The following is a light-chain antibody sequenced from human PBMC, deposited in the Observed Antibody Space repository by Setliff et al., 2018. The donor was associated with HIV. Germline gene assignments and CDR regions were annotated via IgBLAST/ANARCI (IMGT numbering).Light chain of an antibody. J-gene: IGLJ1*01. V-gene: IGLV2-23*02. CDR1: SSDIGSYNL. CDR3: CSYASSGSLV. Sequence: QSALAQPASVSGSAGQSITISCTGSSSDIGSYNLVSWYQQFPGKAPKLILYEVSKWPSGVSNHFSGSKSGNTASLTISGLQTEDEADYYCCSYASSGSLVFGTGTKVTVL. CDR2: EVS.